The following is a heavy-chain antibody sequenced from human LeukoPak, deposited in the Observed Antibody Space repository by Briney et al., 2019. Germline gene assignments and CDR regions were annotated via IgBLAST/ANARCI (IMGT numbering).Heavy chain of an antibody. CDR1: GFTFSNAW. CDR2: IKSKIDGGTI. Sequence: GGSPRLSCAASGFTFSNAWMSWVRQAPGRGLEWVGRIKSKIDGGTIDYAAPVKGRFSISRDDSKSTLYLQMNSLKTEDTALYYCTTVLSGAAESEFDPWGQGTLVIVSP. V-gene: IGHV3-15*01. J-gene: IGHJ5*02. D-gene: IGHD1-26*01. CDR3: TTVLSGAAESEFDP.